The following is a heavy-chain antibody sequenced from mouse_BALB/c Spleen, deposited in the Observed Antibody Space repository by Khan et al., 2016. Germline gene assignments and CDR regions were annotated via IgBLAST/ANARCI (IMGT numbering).Heavy chain of an antibody. CDR1: GYSFTSYY. CDR2: IDPFNGGT. J-gene: IGHJ4*01. Sequence: VQLKQSGPELMKPGASVKISCKASGYSFTSYYMHWVKQSHGKRLEWIGYIDPFNGGTSYNQKFKGKATLTVDKSSSTAYMHLSSLTSEDSAVYYCARSTQSFYAMHYWGQGTSVTVSS. V-gene: IGHV1S135*01. CDR3: ARSTQSFYAMHY.